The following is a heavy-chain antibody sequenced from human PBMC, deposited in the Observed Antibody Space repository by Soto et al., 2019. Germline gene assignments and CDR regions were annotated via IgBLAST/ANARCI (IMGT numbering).Heavy chain of an antibody. D-gene: IGHD3-9*01. J-gene: IGHJ6*03. CDR1: GFTFSDYA. CDR2: ISGSGAST. Sequence: EVQLLESGGGLIQPGGSLRLSCAASGFTFSDYAMNWVRRAPGKGLEWVSAISGSGASTYYAASVKGRFTISRDNAKNTLYLRMNSLRAEDTAVYYCARYSAPYFYFYYNMDVWGIGTTVTVSS. CDR3: ARYSAPYFYFYYNMDV. V-gene: IGHV3-23*01.